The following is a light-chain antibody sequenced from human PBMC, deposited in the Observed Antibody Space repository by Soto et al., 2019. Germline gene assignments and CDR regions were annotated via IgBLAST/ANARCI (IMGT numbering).Light chain of an antibody. CDR3: QQIFSSPPWT. J-gene: IGKJ1*01. CDR1: QNIKTY. CDR2: AAS. V-gene: IGKV1-39*01. Sequence: DIQMTQSPSSLSASVGDSVTITCRASQNIKTYLNWYQQKPGKAPNLLIYAASSLHSGVPSRFSGSGSGTDFTLTISSLQPEDFATYYCQQIFSSPPWTFGQGTKVDIK.